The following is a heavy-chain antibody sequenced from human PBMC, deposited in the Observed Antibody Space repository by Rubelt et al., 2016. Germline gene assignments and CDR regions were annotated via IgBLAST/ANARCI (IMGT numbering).Heavy chain of an antibody. J-gene: IGHJ6*02. Sequence: QVQLQQWGAGLLKPSETLSLTCAAYGGSFSGYYWSWIRQPPGKGLEWVSYITSSSSTIFYADSVKGRFTISRDNAKNSLYLQMSSLRAEDTAVYYCAGVGLGLYGMDVWGQGTTVTVSS. D-gene: IGHD3-16*01. V-gene: IGHV3-11*04. CDR2: ITSSSSTI. CDR1: GGSFSGYY. CDR3: AGVGLGLYGMDV.